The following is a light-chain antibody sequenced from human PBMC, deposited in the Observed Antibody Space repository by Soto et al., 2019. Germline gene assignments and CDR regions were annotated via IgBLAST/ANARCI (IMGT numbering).Light chain of an antibody. CDR1: QGIRTF. Sequence: DIQMTQSPSSLSASVGDRVTITCRASQGIRTFLNWYQQKPGKAPNLLIYAASSLPSGVPSRFSGSGSGTDFTLTIRSLQPEDLATYYCQQSYSALGTFGQGTKVEI. J-gene: IGKJ1*01. CDR2: AAS. V-gene: IGKV1-39*01. CDR3: QQSYSALGT.